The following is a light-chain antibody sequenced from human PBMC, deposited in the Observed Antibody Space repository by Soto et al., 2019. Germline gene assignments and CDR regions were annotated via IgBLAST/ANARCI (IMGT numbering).Light chain of an antibody. CDR1: QRVSSSY. J-gene: IGKJ3*01. CDR2: GAS. V-gene: IGKV3-20*01. Sequence: EIVLTQSPGTLSLSPGERATLSCRASQRVSSSYLAWYQQKPGQAPRLLIYGASSRATGIPDRFRGSGSGTDFTLTISRLEPEDFAVYYCQQYGSSPIFTFGHGTKVDIK. CDR3: QQYGSSPIFT.